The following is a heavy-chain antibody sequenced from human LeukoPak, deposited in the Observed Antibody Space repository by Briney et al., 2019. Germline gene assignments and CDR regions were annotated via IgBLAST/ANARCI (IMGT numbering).Heavy chain of an antibody. J-gene: IGHJ4*02. V-gene: IGHV4-59*02. Sequence: SETLSLTCSVSGVSVTSNYWSWIRQPPGKGLEWLGYTHHSGATSYNPSLKSRSTMSLDTSNNQFSLKLSSVTAADTAVYYCGRSSGHSYGDFDYWGQGNLVTVSS. D-gene: IGHD5-18*01. CDR1: GVSVTSNY. CDR2: THHSGAT. CDR3: GRSSGHSYGDFDY.